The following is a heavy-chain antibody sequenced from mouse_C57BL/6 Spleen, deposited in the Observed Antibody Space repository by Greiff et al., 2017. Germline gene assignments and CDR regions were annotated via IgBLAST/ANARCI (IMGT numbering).Heavy chain of an antibody. D-gene: IGHD1-1*01. V-gene: IGHV1-59*01. CDR2: IDPSDSYT. CDR3: ARGYYGSSYVSYAMDY. J-gene: IGHJ4*01. CDR1: GYTFTSYW. Sequence: QVQLQQPGAELVRPGTSVKLSCKASGYTFTSYWMHWVKQRPGQGLEWTGVIDPSDSYTNYNQKFKGKATLTVDTSSSTAYMQLSSLTSEDSAVYYCARGYYGSSYVSYAMDYWGQGTSVTVSS.